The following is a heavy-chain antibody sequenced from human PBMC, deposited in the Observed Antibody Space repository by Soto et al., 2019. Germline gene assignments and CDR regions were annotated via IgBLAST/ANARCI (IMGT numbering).Heavy chain of an antibody. J-gene: IGHJ4*02. CDR2: IYYSGST. D-gene: IGHD2-15*01. V-gene: IGHV4-39*01. Sequence: SETLSLTCTVSGVSISSSSYYWGWIRQPPGKGLEWIGSIYYSGSTYYNPSLKSRVTISVDTSKNQFSLKLSSVAAADTAVYYCARHTPAISISDHWGQGTLVTVSS. CDR1: GVSISSSSYY. CDR3: ARHTPAISISDH.